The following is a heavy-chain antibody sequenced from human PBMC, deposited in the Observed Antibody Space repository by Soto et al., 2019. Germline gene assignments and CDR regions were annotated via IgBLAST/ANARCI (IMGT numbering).Heavy chain of an antibody. J-gene: IGHJ4*02. CDR3: DTSPKGYKCHYLDK. V-gene: IGHV4-59*08. CDR2: IYYSGST. CDR1: GVCIRSYD. D-gene: IGHD2-15*01. Sequence: AGTXSLACAVSGVCIRSYDLIWIRQPPGKGLEWIGYIYYSGSTNYNPSLKSRVTISVDTSKNQFSLKVSGVSAADTAVYYCDTSPKGYKCHYLDKWGQGALVTVSS.